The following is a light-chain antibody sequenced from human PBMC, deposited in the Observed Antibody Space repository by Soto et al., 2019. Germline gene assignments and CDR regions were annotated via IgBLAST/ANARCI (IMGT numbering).Light chain of an antibody. V-gene: IGKV1-9*01. CDR2: AAS. CDR3: QQLNSYPIS. Sequence: DIQLTQSPSFLSASEGDRATITCRASQGINSYLAWYQQNPWKAPKLLIYAASIFQSVVPSRFSGSGSGTEFTPTISSLQPEDFANYYCQQLNSYPISFGHGTRLEIK. J-gene: IGKJ5*01. CDR1: QGINSY.